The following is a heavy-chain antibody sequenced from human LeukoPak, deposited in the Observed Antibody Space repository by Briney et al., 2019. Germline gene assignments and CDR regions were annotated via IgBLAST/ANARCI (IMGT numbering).Heavy chain of an antibody. D-gene: IGHD3-10*01. CDR3: ARGEHFASGSYHY. J-gene: IGHJ4*02. CDR1: GASITNYY. V-gene: IGHV4-59*01. Sequence: ETLSLTCTVSGASITNYYWSWVRQPPGKALEWIGYIYFTGTTNYNPSLKSRVTISVDMSKNQVSLKLSSVTAADTALYYCARGEHFASGSYHYWGQGTLVTVAS. CDR2: IYFTGTT.